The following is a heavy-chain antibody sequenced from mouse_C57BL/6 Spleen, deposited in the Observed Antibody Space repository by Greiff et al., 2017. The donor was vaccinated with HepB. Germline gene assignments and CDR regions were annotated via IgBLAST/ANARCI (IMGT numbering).Heavy chain of an antibody. J-gene: IGHJ1*03. V-gene: IGHV1-55*01. CDR3: ARESFSATGTGYFDV. CDR1: GYTFTSYW. D-gene: IGHD4-1*02. CDR2: IYPGSGST. Sequence: QVHVKQPGAELVKPGASVKMSCKASGYTFTSYWITWVKQRPGQGLEWIGDIYPGSGSTNYNEKFKSKATLTVDTSSSTAYMQLSSLTSEDSAVYYCARESFSATGTGYFDVWGTGTTVTVSS.